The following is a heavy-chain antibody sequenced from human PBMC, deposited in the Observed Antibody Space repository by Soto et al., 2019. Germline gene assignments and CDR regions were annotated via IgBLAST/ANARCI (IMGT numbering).Heavy chain of an antibody. J-gene: IGHJ4*02. CDR1: GFTFSSYA. CDR2: ISYDGSNK. Sequence: PGGSLRLSCAASGFTFSSYAMHWVRQAPGKGLEWVAVISYDGSNKYYADSVKGRFTISRDNSKNTLYLQMNSLRAEDTAVYYCARGVAYYDSSGYFDYWGQGTLVTVSS. D-gene: IGHD3-22*01. CDR3: ARGVAYYDSSGYFDY. V-gene: IGHV3-30-3*01.